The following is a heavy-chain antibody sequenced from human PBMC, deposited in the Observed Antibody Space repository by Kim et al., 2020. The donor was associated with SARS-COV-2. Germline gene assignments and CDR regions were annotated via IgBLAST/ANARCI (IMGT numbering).Heavy chain of an antibody. CDR1: GFTFSSYA. J-gene: IGHJ6*02. CDR3: AKDPVTPHYYYYYGMDV. Sequence: GGSLRLSCAASGFTFSSYAMSWVRQAPGKGLEWVSAISGSGGSTYYADSVKGRFTISRDNSKNTLYLQMNSLRAEDTAVYYCAKDPVTPHYYYYYGMDVWGQGTTVTVSS. V-gene: IGHV3-23*01. D-gene: IGHD4-4*01. CDR2: ISGSGGST.